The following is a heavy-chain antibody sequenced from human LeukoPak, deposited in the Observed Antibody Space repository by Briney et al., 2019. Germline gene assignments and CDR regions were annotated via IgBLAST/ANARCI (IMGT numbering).Heavy chain of an antibody. D-gene: IGHD2-2*01. CDR1: GYTFTSYG. J-gene: IGHJ5*02. Sequence: ASVTVSCKASGYTFTSYGISWVRQAPGQGLEWMGIINPSGGSTSHAQKFQGRVTMTRDTSTSTVYMELSSLRSEDTAVYYCARVVPAVTPWIDWFDPWGQGTLGTVSS. CDR2: INPSGGST. V-gene: IGHV1-46*01. CDR3: ARVVPAVTPWIDWFDP.